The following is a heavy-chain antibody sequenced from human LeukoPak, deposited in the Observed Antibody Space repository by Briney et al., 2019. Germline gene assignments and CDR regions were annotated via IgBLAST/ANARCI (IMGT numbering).Heavy chain of an antibody. CDR1: GFTFSGFA. V-gene: IGHV3-73*01. Sequence: PGGSLRLSCGASGFTFSGFAIHWLRQTSGKGLEGVGRIRSKANSYATTYAAWVTGRFTSSRDDSKKTAYLQMNSLKTEATAVYYCTRQRHYDFWSGYYQTTPTVPDFDYWGQGTLVTVSS. CDR2: IRSKANSYAT. CDR3: TRQRHYDFWSGYYQTTPTVPDFDY. J-gene: IGHJ4*02. D-gene: IGHD3-3*01.